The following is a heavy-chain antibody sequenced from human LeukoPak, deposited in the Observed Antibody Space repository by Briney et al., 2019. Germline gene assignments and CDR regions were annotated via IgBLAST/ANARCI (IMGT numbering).Heavy chain of an antibody. CDR2: ISAYNGYT. CDR3: ARDGHRMYYYESSDYRFDS. D-gene: IGHD3-22*01. J-gene: IGHJ4*02. CDR1: GYTLATHG. Sequence: GASVKVSCKASGYTLATHGITWVRQAPGQGLEWMGWISAYNGYTKYAQKFQGRVTMTRDTSTSTAYMELRSLRSDDTAVYFCARDGHRMYYYESSDYRFDSWGQGTLVTVSS. V-gene: IGHV1-18*04.